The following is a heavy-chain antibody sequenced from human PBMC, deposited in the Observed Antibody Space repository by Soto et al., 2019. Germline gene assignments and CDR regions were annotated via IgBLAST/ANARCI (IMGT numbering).Heavy chain of an antibody. V-gene: IGHV3-49*05. CDR2: IRSEAYGGTA. J-gene: IGHJ4*02. CDR3: ARIPRNRRGCPFDC. CDR1: GFIFGDYA. D-gene: IGHD6-19*01. Sequence: EIQLVESGGGPVKPGRSLRLSCAGSGFIFGDYAVSWFRQNPGKGLECVGFIRSEAYGGTADYAESVKGRFTISRDDSESVAYLQMNSLKIDDTGVYYCARIPRNRRGCPFDCWGQGTLVTVSS.